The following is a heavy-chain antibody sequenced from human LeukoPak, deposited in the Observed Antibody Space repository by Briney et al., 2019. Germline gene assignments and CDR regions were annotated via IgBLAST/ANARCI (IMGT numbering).Heavy chain of an antibody. V-gene: IGHV4-30-4*08. D-gene: IGHD1-14*01. CDR2: IHYSGTT. CDR3: ARGKVPDP. J-gene: IGHJ5*02. Sequence: SETLSLTCTVSGGSISSSEYYWSWIRQPPGKGLEWIGHIHYSGTTYYNPSHKSRVTVSLDTSKNKFFLILSSVTVADTAVYYCARGKVPDPWGQGTLVTVSS. CDR1: GGSISSSEYY.